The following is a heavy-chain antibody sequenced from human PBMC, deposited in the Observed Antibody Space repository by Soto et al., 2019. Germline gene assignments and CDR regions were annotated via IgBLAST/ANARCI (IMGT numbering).Heavy chain of an antibody. CDR2: IYYSGST. J-gene: IGHJ3*02. CDR1: GGSISSYY. D-gene: IGHD3-10*01. V-gene: IGHV4-59*01. Sequence: PSETLSLTCTVSGGSISSYYWSWIRQPPGKGLEWIGYIYYSGSTNYNPSLKSRVTISVDTSKNQFSLKLSSVTAADTAVYYCARVWGGALDIWGQGTIVTGSS. CDR3: ARVWGGALDI.